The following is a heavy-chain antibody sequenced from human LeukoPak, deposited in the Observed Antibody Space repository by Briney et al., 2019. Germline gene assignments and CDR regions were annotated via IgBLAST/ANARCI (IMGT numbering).Heavy chain of an antibody. D-gene: IGHD3-10*01. J-gene: IGHJ4*02. CDR2: ISSSGAYI. Sequence: GGSLRLSCAASGLTLSPYSMNWVRQPPGKGLEWVSSISSSGAYINYADSVKGRFIISRDNAKNSLYLQMNSLRAEDTAVYYCATTYYYGSGSSYSPYFDSWGQGTLVTVSS. CDR3: ATTYYYGSGSSYSPYFDS. CDR1: GLTLSPYS. V-gene: IGHV3-21*01.